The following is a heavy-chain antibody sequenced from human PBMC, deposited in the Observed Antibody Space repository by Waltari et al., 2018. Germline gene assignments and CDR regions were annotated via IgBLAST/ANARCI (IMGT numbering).Heavy chain of an antibody. Sequence: EVQLVESGGGLVQPGGSLRLSCAVSGFTFNNYHMNWVRLAPGRGLEWLSYISSDSNVIYYSDSVRGRVTVSRDNAKSSLFLQMNSLRAEDTAVYYCARELDHIKDDYWGQGTLVTVSS. CDR2: ISSDSNVI. D-gene: IGHD3-3*02. CDR1: GFTFNNYH. CDR3: ARELDHIKDDY. V-gene: IGHV3-48*04. J-gene: IGHJ4*02.